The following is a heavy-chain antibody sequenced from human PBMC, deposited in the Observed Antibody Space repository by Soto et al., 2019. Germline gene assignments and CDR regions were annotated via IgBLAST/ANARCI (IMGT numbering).Heavy chain of an antibody. Sequence: SSQVSCQESAYTLRSYAMHCVRQAPGQRLEWMGWINAGYGNTKSSQKFQDRVTISRDTSASTAYMELTSLRSEDTAVYYCARDTGDGTFDFWGQGNPVTVSS. CDR1: AYTLRSYA. CDR2: INAGYGNT. D-gene: IGHD7-27*01. V-gene: IGHV1-3*01. J-gene: IGHJ4*02. CDR3: ARDTGDGTFDF.